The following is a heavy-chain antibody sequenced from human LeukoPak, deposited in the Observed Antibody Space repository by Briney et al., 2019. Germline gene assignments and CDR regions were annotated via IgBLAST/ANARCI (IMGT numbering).Heavy chain of an antibody. Sequence: TGGSLRLSCAASGFTFSYYAMSWVRQAPDKGLEWVSAIRGSGANTYYANSVKSRFTISRDNSKNTLYLQMNSLRAEDTALYYCAREGYDFWSGYPGGRALPRTHYYYMDVWGKGTTVTVSS. J-gene: IGHJ6*03. V-gene: IGHV3-23*01. D-gene: IGHD3-3*01. CDR3: AREGYDFWSGYPGGRALPRTHYYYMDV. CDR2: IRGSGANT. CDR1: GFTFSYYA.